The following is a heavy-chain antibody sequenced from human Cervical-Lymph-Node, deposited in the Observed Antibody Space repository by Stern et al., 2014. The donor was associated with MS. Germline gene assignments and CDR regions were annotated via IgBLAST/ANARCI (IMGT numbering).Heavy chain of an antibody. J-gene: IGHJ2*01. CDR1: GYTFTYRY. D-gene: IGHD4-23*01. CDR2: ITPFNGNT. Sequence: QMQLVQSGAEVKKTGSSVKVSCKASGYTFTYRYLHWVRQAPGQALEWMGWITPFNGNTNYAQKFQDRVTITRDRSMSTAYMELSSLRSEDTAMYYCARSYGGNSGYFDLWGRGTLVTVSS. CDR3: ARSYGGNSGYFDL. V-gene: IGHV1-45*02.